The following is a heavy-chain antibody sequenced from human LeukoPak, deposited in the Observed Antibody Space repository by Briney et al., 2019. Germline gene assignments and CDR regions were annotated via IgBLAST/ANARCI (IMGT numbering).Heavy chain of an antibody. J-gene: IGHJ5*02. CDR1: GYIFTAYY. CDR3: AREMFRGHNWFDP. V-gene: IGHV1-2*02. Sequence: GASVKVSCTASGYIFTAYYMHWVRQAPGQGLEGMGWINPHSGDTDYAQKFQGRVTMTRDTSISTAYMELSWLRSDDTAVYYCAREMFRGHNWFDPWGQGTLVTVSS. CDR2: INPHSGDT. D-gene: IGHD3-10*02.